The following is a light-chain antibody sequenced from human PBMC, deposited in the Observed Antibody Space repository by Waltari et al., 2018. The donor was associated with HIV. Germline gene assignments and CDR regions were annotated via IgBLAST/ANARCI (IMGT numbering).Light chain of an antibody. CDR2: DSF. CDR3: QQYHNWPPWT. V-gene: IGKV3-15*01. Sequence: EIVMTQSPATLSVSPGDTVTLSFTASQSVSHSLAWYQQKPGLAPRLLIYDSFTRATGVPGRFRGGGSGTEFTLTITSLESDDFAMYYCQQYHNWPPWTFGQGTKVEF. CDR1: QSVSHS. J-gene: IGKJ1*01.